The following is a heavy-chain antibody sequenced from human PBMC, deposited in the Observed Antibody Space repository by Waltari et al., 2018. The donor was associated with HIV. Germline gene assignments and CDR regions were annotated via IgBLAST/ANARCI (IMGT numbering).Heavy chain of an antibody. CDR3: AKNPLSGEGYFDY. V-gene: IGHV3-30*18. CDR2: IWYDGSNT. Sequence: QVQLVESGGGVVQPGRSLRLSCAASGLTFSSYAMHWVRQAPGKGLEWVAVIWYDGSNTYYADSVKGRFTISRDNSKNTLYLQMSSLRAEDTAMYYCAKNPLSGEGYFDYWGQGTLVTVSS. CDR1: GLTFSSYA. D-gene: IGHD2-15*01. J-gene: IGHJ4*02.